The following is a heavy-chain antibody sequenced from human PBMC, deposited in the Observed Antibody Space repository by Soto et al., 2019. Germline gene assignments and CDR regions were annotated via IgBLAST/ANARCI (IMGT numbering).Heavy chain of an antibody. CDR1: GYTFTSYG. V-gene: IGHV1-18*04. CDR2: ISAYNGNT. D-gene: IGHD6-19*01. J-gene: IGHJ6*02. Sequence: ASVKVSCKASGYTFTSYGISWVRQAPGQGLEWMGWISAYNGNTNYAQKLQGRVTMTTDTSTSTVYMELRSLRSDDTAVYYCARDQHGAVAGGYYYGMDVWGQGTTVTVSS. CDR3: ARDQHGAVAGGYYYGMDV.